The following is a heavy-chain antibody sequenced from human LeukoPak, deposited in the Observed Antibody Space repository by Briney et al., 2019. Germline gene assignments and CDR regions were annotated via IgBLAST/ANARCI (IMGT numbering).Heavy chain of an antibody. Sequence: GGCLRLSCATSGFIFSHHWMSWVRQAPGKGLEWVANIKQDGSEKYYVDSVKGRFTISRDNAKNSLCLQMDTLRGEDTAVYYCARDIVVVPAAHYFDYWGQGTLVTVSS. CDR3: ARDIVVVPAAHYFDY. D-gene: IGHD2-2*01. CDR1: GFIFSHHW. J-gene: IGHJ4*02. CDR2: IKQDGSEK. V-gene: IGHV3-7*01.